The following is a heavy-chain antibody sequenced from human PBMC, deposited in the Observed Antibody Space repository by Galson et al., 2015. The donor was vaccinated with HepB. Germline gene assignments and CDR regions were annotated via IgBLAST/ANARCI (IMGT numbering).Heavy chain of an antibody. CDR2: ISAYNGNT. CDR3: AREVVTAYYYYGMDV. V-gene: IGHV1-18*04. J-gene: IGHJ6*02. D-gene: IGHD2-21*02. Sequence: SVKVSCKASGYTFTSYGISWVRQAPGQGLEWMGWISAYNGNTNYAQKLQGRVTMTTDTSTSTAYMELRSLRPDDTAVYYCAREVVTAYYYYGMDVWGQGTTVTVSS. CDR1: GYTFTSYG.